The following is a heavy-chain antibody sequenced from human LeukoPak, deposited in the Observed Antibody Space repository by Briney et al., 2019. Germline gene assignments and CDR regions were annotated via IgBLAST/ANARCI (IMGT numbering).Heavy chain of an antibody. CDR2: IYSGGST. Sequence: GGSLRLSCAASGFTVGSNYMSWVRQAPGKGLEWVSVIYSGGSTYYADSVKGRFTISRDNSKNTLYLQMNSLRAEDTAVYYCARGSRAVRWYFDLWGRGTLVTVSS. D-gene: IGHD6-19*01. CDR3: ARGSRAVRWYFDL. J-gene: IGHJ2*01. CDR1: GFTVGSNY. V-gene: IGHV3-53*01.